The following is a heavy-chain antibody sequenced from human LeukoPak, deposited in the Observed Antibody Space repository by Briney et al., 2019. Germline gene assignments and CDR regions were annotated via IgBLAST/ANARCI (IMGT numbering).Heavy chain of an antibody. J-gene: IGHJ4*02. V-gene: IGHV4-39*07. D-gene: IGHD1-26*01. CDR2: IYYSGST. Sequence: SGTLSLTCTVSGGSISSSSYYWGWIRQPPGKGLEWIGSIYYSGSTYYNPSLKSRVTISVDTSKNQFSLKLSSVTAADTAVYYCARVTRWELTRLDYWGQGTLVTVSS. CDR3: ARVTRWELTRLDY. CDR1: GGSISSSSYY.